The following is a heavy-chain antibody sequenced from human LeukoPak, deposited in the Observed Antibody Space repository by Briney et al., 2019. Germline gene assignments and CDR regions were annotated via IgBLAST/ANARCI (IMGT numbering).Heavy chain of an antibody. V-gene: IGHV1-46*01. CDR1: GYTFTSHY. Sequence: ASVKVSCKASGYTFTSHYINWVRQAPGQGLEWMGIINPNSGSTDYAQKFRGRVILTRDTSTSTFYMELSSLRSEDTAVYYCARSEYYGSGSFDYCGQGTLVTVSS. CDR3: ARSEYYGSGSFDY. D-gene: IGHD3-10*01. J-gene: IGHJ4*02. CDR2: INPNSGST.